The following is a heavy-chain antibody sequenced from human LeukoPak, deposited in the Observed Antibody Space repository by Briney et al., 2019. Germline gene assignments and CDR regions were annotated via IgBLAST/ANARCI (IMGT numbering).Heavy chain of an antibody. V-gene: IGHV3-30-3*01. CDR2: ISYDGSNK. CDR1: GFTFSSYA. Sequence: PGGSLRLSCAASGFTFSSYAMHWVRQAPGKGLEWVAVISYDGSNKYYADSVKGRFTISRDNSKNTLYLQMNSLRAEDTAVYYCARDLGDSSGYYYYYYGMDVWGQGTTVTVSS. CDR3: ARDLGDSSGYYYYYYGMDV. D-gene: IGHD3-22*01. J-gene: IGHJ6*02.